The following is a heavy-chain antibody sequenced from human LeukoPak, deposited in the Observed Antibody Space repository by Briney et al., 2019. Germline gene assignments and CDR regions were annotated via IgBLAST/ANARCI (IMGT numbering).Heavy chain of an antibody. V-gene: IGHV3-72*01. D-gene: IGHD3-10*01. CDR1: GFTFSDHH. CDR2: GRNNYIT. J-gene: IGHJ4*02. Sequence: GGSLRLSCAASGFTFSDHHMDWVRQAPGKGLEWVGRGRNNYITEYAASVKGRVIISRDDSKKSLCLQINSLKIEDTTVYYCARVGSDYYYDYWGQGTLVTVSS. CDR3: ARVGSDYYYDY.